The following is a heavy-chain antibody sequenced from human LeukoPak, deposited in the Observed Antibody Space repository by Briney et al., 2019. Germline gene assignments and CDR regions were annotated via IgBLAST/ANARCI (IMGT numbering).Heavy chain of an antibody. CDR1: EFTFSSYA. Sequence: GGSLRLSCAASEFTFSSYAMSWVRQAPGKGLEWVSAISGSGGSTYYADSVKGRFTISRDNSKNTLYLQMNSLRAEDTAVYYCAKANPHTIAVAGNDAFDIWGQGTMVTVSS. CDR3: AKANPHTIAVAGNDAFDI. CDR2: ISGSGGST. V-gene: IGHV3-23*01. D-gene: IGHD6-19*01. J-gene: IGHJ3*02.